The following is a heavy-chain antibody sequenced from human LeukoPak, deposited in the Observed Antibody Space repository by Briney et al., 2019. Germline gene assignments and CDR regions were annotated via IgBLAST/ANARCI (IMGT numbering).Heavy chain of an antibody. J-gene: IGHJ6*02. Sequence: PGGSLRLSCAASGFTFSTNWMYWVRQAPGKGLVWVSRINSDGRSMGYADSVKGRFTISRDNSKNTLYLQMNSLRAEDTAVYYCAKDKSSWSRVGYYYGMDVWGQGTTVTVSS. CDR3: AKDKSSWSRVGYYYGMDV. CDR1: GFTFSTNW. CDR2: INSDGRSM. D-gene: IGHD6-13*01. V-gene: IGHV3-74*01.